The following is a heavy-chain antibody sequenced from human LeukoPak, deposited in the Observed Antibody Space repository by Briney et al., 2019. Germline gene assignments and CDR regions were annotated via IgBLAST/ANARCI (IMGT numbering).Heavy chain of an antibody. Sequence: PGGSLRPSCAAAGFTSSSDRMNWVRYAPRKGLEWVSFISSSMSTKYYADSVKGRFTISTDNAKNSLYLQMNSLRDENTAVYYCARGYNYWHPSGMDVWGQGTTVTVSS. D-gene: IGHD1-1*01. V-gene: IGHV3-48*02. CDR1: GFTSSSDR. J-gene: IGHJ6*02. CDR3: ARGYNYWHPSGMDV. CDR2: ISSSMSTK.